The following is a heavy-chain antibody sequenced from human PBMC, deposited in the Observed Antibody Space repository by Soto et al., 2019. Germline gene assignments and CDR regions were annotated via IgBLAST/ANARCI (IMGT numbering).Heavy chain of an antibody. CDR1: GGSISSGDYY. CDR2: IYYSGST. J-gene: IGHJ5*02. CDR3: ARALQYHNWFDP. Sequence: TLSLTCTVSGGSISSGDYYWSWIRQPPGKGLEWIGYIYYSGSTYYNPSLKSRVTISVDTSKNQFSLKLSSVTAADTAVYYCARALQYHNWFDPWGQGTLVTVSS. V-gene: IGHV4-30-4*01. D-gene: IGHD4-4*01.